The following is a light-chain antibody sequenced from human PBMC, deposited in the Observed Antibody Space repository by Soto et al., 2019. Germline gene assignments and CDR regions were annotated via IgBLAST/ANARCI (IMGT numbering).Light chain of an antibody. CDR3: QQYNNWPRT. J-gene: IGKJ5*01. Sequence: EIVMTQSPATLSVSGGEIATLSCRASQSFSSNLAWYQQKPGQAPRLLIYGASTRATGVPARFSGSGSGTELTLTISSLQSEDFAVYYCQQYNNWPRTFGQGTRLEIK. CDR2: GAS. V-gene: IGKV3-15*01. CDR1: QSFSSN.